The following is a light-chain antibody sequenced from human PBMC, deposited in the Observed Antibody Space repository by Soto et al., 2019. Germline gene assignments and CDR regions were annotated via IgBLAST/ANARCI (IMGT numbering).Light chain of an antibody. Sequence: DIQMTQSPSTLSASVGDRVTITCRASQSINTWLAWYQQKPGKAPKLLIYKASSLESGVPSRFSGSGSGTEFTLTISSLQPDDFATYYCQQYNTYPWTFGQGTKVEIE. CDR1: QSINTW. CDR3: QQYNTYPWT. V-gene: IGKV1-5*03. J-gene: IGKJ1*01. CDR2: KAS.